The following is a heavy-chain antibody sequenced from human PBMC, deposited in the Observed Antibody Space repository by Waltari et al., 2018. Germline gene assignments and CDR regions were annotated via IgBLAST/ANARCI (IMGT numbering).Heavy chain of an antibody. CDR2: IIPIFGTA. D-gene: IGHD2-2*01. CDR1: GGTFSSYA. V-gene: IGHV1-69*01. Sequence: QVQLVQSGAEVKKPGSSVKVSCKASGGTFSSYAISWVRPAPGQGLEWMGGIIPIFGTANYAQKFQGRVTITADESTSTAYMELSSLRSEDTAVYYCARTQVVPAAIGYYYGMDVWGQGTTVTVSS. J-gene: IGHJ6*02. CDR3: ARTQVVPAAIGYYYGMDV.